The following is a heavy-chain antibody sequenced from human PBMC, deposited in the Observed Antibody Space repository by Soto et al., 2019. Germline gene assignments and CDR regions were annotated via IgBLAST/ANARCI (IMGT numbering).Heavy chain of an antibody. J-gene: IGHJ4*02. V-gene: IGHV4-59*01. CDR3: ASQTANFYGSGSYYLPFDY. CDR2: IYYSGST. Sequence: PSETLSLTCTVSGGSIGSYYWSWIRQPPGKGLEWIGNIYYSGSTNYNPSLKSRVTISVDTSKNQFSLKLSSVTAADTAVYYCASQTANFYGSGSYYLPFDYWGQGTLVTVSS. D-gene: IGHD3-10*01. CDR1: GGSIGSYY.